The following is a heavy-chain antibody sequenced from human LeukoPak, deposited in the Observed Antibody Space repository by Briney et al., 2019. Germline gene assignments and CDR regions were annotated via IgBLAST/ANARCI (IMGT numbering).Heavy chain of an antibody. CDR2: ISYDGSNK. J-gene: IGHJ4*02. V-gene: IGHV3-30*18. D-gene: IGHD3-22*01. CDR1: GFTFSSYG. CDR3: AKGGKYYYDSSGLSDY. Sequence: GRSLRLSCAASGFTFSSYGMHWVRQAPGKGLEWVAVISYDGSNKYYADSVKGRFTISRDNSKNMLYLQMNSLRAEDTAVYYCAKGGKYYYDSSGLSDYWGQGTLVTVSS.